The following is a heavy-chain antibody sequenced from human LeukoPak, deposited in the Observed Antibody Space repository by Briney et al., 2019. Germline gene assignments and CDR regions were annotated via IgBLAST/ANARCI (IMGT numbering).Heavy chain of an antibody. V-gene: IGHV3-21*01. Sequence: GGSLRLSCAASGFTFSSYEMNWVRQAPGKGLEWVSSISSSSSYIYYADSVKGRFTISRDNAKISLYLQMNSLRAEDTAVYYCARGRGNYYDSSGYYYFDYWGQGTLVTVSS. J-gene: IGHJ4*02. D-gene: IGHD3-22*01. CDR3: ARGRGNYYDSSGYYYFDY. CDR2: ISSSSSYI. CDR1: GFTFSSYE.